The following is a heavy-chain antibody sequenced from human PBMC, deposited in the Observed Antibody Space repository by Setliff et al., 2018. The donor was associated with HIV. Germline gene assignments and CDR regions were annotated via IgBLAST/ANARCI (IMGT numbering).Heavy chain of an antibody. CDR2: IHSSGST. D-gene: IGHD6-13*01. Sequence: PSETLSLTCTVSGGSLTNYYWSWIRQPPGKGLEWIGNIHSSGSTNYNPSLKSRVTITVDTSKNQFYLKLSSVTAADTAVYYCARGRQAGGSSSWPYYYYYYGMDVWGQGTTVTVSS. CDR3: ARGRQAGGSSSWPYYYYYYGMDV. CDR1: GGSLTNYY. V-gene: IGHV4-4*09. J-gene: IGHJ6*02.